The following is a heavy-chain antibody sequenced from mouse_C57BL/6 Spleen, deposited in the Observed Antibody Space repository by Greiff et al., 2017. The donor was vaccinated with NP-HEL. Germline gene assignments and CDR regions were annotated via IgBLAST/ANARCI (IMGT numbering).Heavy chain of an antibody. V-gene: IGHV1-54*01. CDR3: ARERSNYDYFDY. CDR2: VNPGSGGT. J-gene: IGHJ2*01. D-gene: IGHD2-5*01. CDR1: GYAFTNYL. Sequence: QVQLKESGAELVRPGTSVKVSCKASGYAFTNYLIEWVKQRPGQGLEWIGVVNPGSGGTNYNEKFKGKATLTADKSSSTAYMQLSSLTSEDSAVYFWARERSNYDYFDYWGQGTTLTVSS.